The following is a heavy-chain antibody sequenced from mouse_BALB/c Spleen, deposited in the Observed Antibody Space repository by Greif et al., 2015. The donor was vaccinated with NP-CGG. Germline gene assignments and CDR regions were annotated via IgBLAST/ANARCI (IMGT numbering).Heavy chain of an antibody. Sequence: DVKLVESGAELVKPGASVKLSCTASGFNIKDTYMHWVKQRPEQGLEWIGRIDPANGNTKYDPKFQGKATITADTSSNTAYLQLSSLASEDTGVYYCARWDWYFDVWGAGTTVTVSS. V-gene: IGHV14-3*02. CDR2: IDPANGNT. CDR1: GFNIKDTY. J-gene: IGHJ1*01. CDR3: ARWDWYFDV.